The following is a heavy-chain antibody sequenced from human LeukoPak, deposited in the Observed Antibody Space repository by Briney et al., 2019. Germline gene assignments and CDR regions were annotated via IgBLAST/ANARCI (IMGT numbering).Heavy chain of an antibody. D-gene: IGHD5-18*01. J-gene: IGHJ4*02. V-gene: IGHV3-30-3*01. CDR3: ARADTLWIQSSFDY. CDR2: ISYDGSNK. CDR1: GFTFSSYA. Sequence: GGSLKLSCAAPGFTFSSYAIHWIRQAPGKGLEWVAIISYDGSNKYYADSVKGRFTISRDNSKNTLYLQMNSLRPEDTAVYYCARADTLWIQSSFDYWGQGTLVTVSS.